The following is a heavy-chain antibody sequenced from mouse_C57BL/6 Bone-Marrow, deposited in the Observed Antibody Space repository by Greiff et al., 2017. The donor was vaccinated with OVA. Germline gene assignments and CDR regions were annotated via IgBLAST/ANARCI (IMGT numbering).Heavy chain of an antibody. V-gene: IGHV1-64*01. J-gene: IGHJ3*01. D-gene: IGHD1-1*01. CDR3: ARSGYYYGSSSFAY. Sequence: QVQLQQSGAELVKPGASVKLSCKASGYTFTSYWMHWVKQRPGQGLEWIGMIHPNSGSTNYNEKFKSKATLTVDKSSSTAYMQLSSLTAEDSAVDYCARSGYYYGSSSFAYWGQGTLVTVSA. CDR1: GYTFTSYW. CDR2: IHPNSGST.